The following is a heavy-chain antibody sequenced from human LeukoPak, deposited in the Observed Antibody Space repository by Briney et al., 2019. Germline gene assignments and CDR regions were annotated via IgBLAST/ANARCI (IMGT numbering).Heavy chain of an antibody. D-gene: IGHD3-10*01. CDR2: IKRKSDGGTT. CDR1: GFTFSDAW. J-gene: IGHJ3*01. CDR3: TTGDPWDHWFL. Sequence: GGSLRLSCAASGFTFSDAWVSWVRQAPGKGLEWVGRIKRKSDGGTTDYAAPVKGRFTISRDDSKNTLYLQMNSLKTEDTAVYYCTTGDPWDHWFLWGQGTMVTVSS. V-gene: IGHV3-15*01.